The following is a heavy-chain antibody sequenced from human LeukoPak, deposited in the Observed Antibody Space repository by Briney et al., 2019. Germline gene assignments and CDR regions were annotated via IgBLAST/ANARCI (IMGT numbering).Heavy chain of an antibody. V-gene: IGHV3-30-3*01. CDR3: ARGRYVRYFDWLTYYYYGMDV. CDR2: ISYDGSNK. Sequence: GRSLRLSCAASGFTFSSYAMHWVRQAPGKGLEWVAVISYDGSNKYYADSVKGRFTISRDNSKNTLYLQMNSLRAEDTAVYYCARGRYVRYFDWLTYYYYGMDVWGQGTTVTVSS. J-gene: IGHJ6*02. CDR1: GFTFSSYA. D-gene: IGHD3-9*01.